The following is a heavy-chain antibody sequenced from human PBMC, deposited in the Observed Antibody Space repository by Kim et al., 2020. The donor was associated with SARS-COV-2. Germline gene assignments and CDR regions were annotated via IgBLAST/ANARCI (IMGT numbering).Heavy chain of an antibody. V-gene: IGHV3-66*01. CDR1: GFTVSSNY. Sequence: GGSLRLSCAASGFTVSSNYMNWVRQAPGKGLEWVSIIYSGGNTYYADSVKGRFTISRDNSKNTLYLQMNSLRAEDTAIYYCATSGWGSGSFPFAYWGQGT. CDR3: ATSGWGSGSFPFAY. D-gene: IGHD3-10*01. J-gene: IGHJ4*02. CDR2: IYSGGNT.